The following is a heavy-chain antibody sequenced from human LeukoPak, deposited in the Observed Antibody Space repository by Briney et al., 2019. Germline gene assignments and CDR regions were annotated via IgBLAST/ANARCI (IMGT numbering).Heavy chain of an antibody. CDR3: AREYGSGSIGTGYFDL. Sequence: PGGSLRLSCAASGFTFSSFAMHWVRQAPGKGLEWVASISYDGSNKFYADSVKGRFTISRDNAKSTLYLQMNSLRADDTAVYYCAREYGSGSIGTGYFDLWGRGTLVTVSS. D-gene: IGHD3-10*01. CDR2: ISYDGSNK. J-gene: IGHJ2*01. V-gene: IGHV3-30-3*01. CDR1: GFTFSSFA.